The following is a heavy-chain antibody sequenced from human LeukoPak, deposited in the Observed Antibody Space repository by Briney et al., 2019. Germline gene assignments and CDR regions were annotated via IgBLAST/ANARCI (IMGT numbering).Heavy chain of an antibody. CDR3: ARGLDTRYSYGPRGGYYYYMDV. Sequence: SETLSLTCTVSGGSISSYYWSWIRQPPGKGLEWIGYIYYSGSTNYNPSLKSRVTISVDTSKNQFSLKLSSVTAADTAVYYCARGLDTRYSYGPRGGYYYYMDVWGKGTTVTVSS. V-gene: IGHV4-59*01. D-gene: IGHD5-18*01. CDR1: GGSISSYY. J-gene: IGHJ6*03. CDR2: IYYSGST.